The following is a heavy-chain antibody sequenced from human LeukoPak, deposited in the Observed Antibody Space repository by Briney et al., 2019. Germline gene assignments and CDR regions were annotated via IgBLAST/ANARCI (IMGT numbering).Heavy chain of an antibody. CDR3: ARGRYDSRIFDY. V-gene: IGHV4-34*01. CDR1: GGSFSGYY. CDR2: INHSGST. Sequence: KPSETLSLTCAVYGGSFSGYYWSWIRQPPGKGLEWIGEINHSGSTNYNPSLKSRVTISVDTSKNQFSLKLSSVTAADTAVYYCARGRYDSRIFDYWGQGTLVTVSS. J-gene: IGHJ4*02. D-gene: IGHD3-22*01.